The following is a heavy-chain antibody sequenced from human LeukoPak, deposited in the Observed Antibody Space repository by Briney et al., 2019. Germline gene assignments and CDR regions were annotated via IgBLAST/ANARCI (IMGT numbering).Heavy chain of an antibody. V-gene: IGHV4-59*08. CDR3: ARLSDFQLDY. D-gene: IGHD3-3*02. Sequence: PSETLSLTCTVSGGSISSYYWSWIRQPPGKGLEWIGYIYYSGSTNYNPSLKSRVTISVDTSKNQFSLKLSSVTAADTAVYYCARLSDFQLDYSGQGTLVTVSS. CDR2: IYYSGST. CDR1: GGSISSYY. J-gene: IGHJ4*02.